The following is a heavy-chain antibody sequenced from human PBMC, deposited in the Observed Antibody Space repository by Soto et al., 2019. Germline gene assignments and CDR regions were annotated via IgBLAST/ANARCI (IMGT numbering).Heavy chain of an antibody. Sequence: SETLSLTCTVSGGSISSSSYYWGWIRQPPGKGLEWIGSIYYSGSTYYNPSLKSRVTISVDTSKNQFSLKLSSVTAADTAVYYCARRRTYYYGSGSYRAFDYWGQGTLVTVSS. J-gene: IGHJ4*02. V-gene: IGHV4-39*01. D-gene: IGHD3-10*01. CDR2: IYYSGST. CDR1: GGSISSSSYY. CDR3: ARRRTYYYGSGSYRAFDY.